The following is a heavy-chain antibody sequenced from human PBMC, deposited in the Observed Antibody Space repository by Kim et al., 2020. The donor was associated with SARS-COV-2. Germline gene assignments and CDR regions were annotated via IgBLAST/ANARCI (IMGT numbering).Heavy chain of an antibody. J-gene: IGHJ4*02. Sequence: GGSLRLSCAASGFTFSSYGMHWVRQAPGKGLEWVAVISYDGSNKYYADSVKGRFTISRDNSKNTLYLQMNSLRAEDTAVYYCAKDLMGIAVAGRRSSSHNYWGQGTLVTVSS. CDR3: AKDLMGIAVAGRRSSSHNY. CDR1: GFTFSSYG. V-gene: IGHV3-30*18. CDR2: ISYDGSNK. D-gene: IGHD6-19*01.